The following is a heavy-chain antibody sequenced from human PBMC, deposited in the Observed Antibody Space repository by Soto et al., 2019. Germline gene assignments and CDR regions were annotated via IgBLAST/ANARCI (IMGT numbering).Heavy chain of an antibody. D-gene: IGHD2-15*01. CDR3: ARATLYCSGGSCSSAPIAY. V-gene: IGHV3-33*01. J-gene: IGHJ4*02. Sequence: QVQLVESGGGVVQPGRSLRLSCAASGFTFSSYGMHWVRQAPGKGLEWVAVIWYDGSNKYYADSVKGRFTISRDNSMNTRDLQRNSLRAEDTAVYYCARATLYCSGGSCSSAPIAYWGQGTLVTVSS. CDR1: GFTFSSYG. CDR2: IWYDGSNK.